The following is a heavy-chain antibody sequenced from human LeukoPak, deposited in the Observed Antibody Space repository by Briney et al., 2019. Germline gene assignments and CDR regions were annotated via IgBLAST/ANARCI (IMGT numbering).Heavy chain of an antibody. V-gene: IGHV3-30-3*02. CDR3: AAVTTSDFDY. CDR2: ISYDGSNK. Sequence: GGSLRLSCAASGFTLSSYAMHWVRQAPGKGLEWVAVISYDGSNKYYAHSVKGRFTISRDNSKNTLYLQMNSLRAEDTAVYYCAAVTTSDFDYWGQGTLVTVSS. CDR1: GFTLSSYA. J-gene: IGHJ4*02. D-gene: IGHD4-17*01.